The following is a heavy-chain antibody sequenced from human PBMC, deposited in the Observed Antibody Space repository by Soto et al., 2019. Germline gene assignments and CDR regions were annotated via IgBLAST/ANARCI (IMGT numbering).Heavy chain of an antibody. J-gene: IGHJ3*02. CDR2: TRNKANSYTT. Sequence: EVQLVESGGGLVQPGGSLRLSCAASGFTFSDHYMDWVRQAPGKGLEWVGRTRNKANSYTTEYAASVKGRFTISRDDSKNSPYLQMNSLKTEDTAVYYCARGARKWGAFDIWGQGTMATVSS. CDR1: GFTFSDHY. V-gene: IGHV3-72*01. D-gene: IGHD1-26*01. CDR3: ARGARKWGAFDI.